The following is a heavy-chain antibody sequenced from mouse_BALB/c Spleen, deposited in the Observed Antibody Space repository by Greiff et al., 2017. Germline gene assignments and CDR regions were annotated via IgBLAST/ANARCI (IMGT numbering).Heavy chain of an antibody. CDR1: GYSFTGYT. D-gene: IGHD1-1*01. Sequence: VQLKQSGPELVKPGASMKISCKASGYSFTGYTMNWVKQSHGKNLEWIGLINPYNGGTSYNQKFKGKATLTVDKSSSTAYMELLSLTSEDSAVYYCARDYGSSYDYAMDYWGQGTSVTVSS. CDR3: ARDYGSSYDYAMDY. V-gene: IGHV1-18*01. J-gene: IGHJ4*01. CDR2: INPYNGGT.